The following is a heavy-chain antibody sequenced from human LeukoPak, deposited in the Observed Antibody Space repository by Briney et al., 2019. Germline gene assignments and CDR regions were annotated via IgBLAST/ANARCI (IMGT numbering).Heavy chain of an antibody. V-gene: IGHV3-48*02. Sequence: GGSLRLSCAASGFTFSSYSMNWVRQAPGKGLEWVSYISSSSSTIYYADSVKGRFTISRDNAKNSLYLQMNSLRDEDTAVYYCARAGPGEWELPTRFDYWGQGTLVTVSS. CDR3: ARAGPGEWELPTRFDY. D-gene: IGHD1-26*01. CDR2: ISSSSSTI. J-gene: IGHJ4*02. CDR1: GFTFSSYS.